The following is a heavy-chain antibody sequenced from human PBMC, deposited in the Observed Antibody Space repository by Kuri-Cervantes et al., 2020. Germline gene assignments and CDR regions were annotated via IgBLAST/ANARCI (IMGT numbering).Heavy chain of an antibody. D-gene: IGHD4-23*01. CDR3: ARSAVVTPSYYCYGMDV. CDR1: RYTFTSYD. V-gene: IGHV1-8*01. Sequence: ASVKVSCKASRYTFTSYDINWVRQATGQGLEWMGWMNPNSGNTGYAQKFQGRVTMTRNTSISTAYMELSSLRSEDTAVYYCARSAVVTPSYYCYGMDVWGQGTTVTVSS. J-gene: IGHJ6*02. CDR2: MNPNSGNT.